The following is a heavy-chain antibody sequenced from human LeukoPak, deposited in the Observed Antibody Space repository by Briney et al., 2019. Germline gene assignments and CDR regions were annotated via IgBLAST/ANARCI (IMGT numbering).Heavy chain of an antibody. CDR2: IYSGGST. D-gene: IGHD3-22*01. CDR1: EFTFSSYS. V-gene: IGHV3-53*01. CDR3: ARWLGAFDI. J-gene: IGHJ3*02. Sequence: GGSLRLSCAASEFTFSSYSMNWVRQAPGKGLEWVSVIYSGGSTYYADSVKGRFTISRDNSKNTLYLQMNSLRAEDTAVYYCARWLGAFDIWGQGTMVTVSS.